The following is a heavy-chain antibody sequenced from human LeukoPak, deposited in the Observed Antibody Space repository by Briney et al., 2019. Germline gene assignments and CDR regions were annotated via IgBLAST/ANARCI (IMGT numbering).Heavy chain of an antibody. CDR2: IYTSGST. V-gene: IGHV4-61*02. CDR3: ARVSVRLGYFDY. D-gene: IGHD3-9*01. CDR1: GGSISSGSYY. J-gene: IGHJ4*02. Sequence: PSQTLSLTCTVSGGSISSGSYYWSWIRQPAGKGLEWIGRIYTSGSTNYNPSLKSRVTISVDTSKNQFSLKLSSVTAADTAVYYCARVSVRLGYFDYWGQGTLVTVSS.